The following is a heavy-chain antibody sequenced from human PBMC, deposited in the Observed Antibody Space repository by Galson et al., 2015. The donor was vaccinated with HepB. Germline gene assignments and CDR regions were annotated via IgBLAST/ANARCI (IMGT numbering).Heavy chain of an antibody. CDR1: GYTFTSYW. D-gene: IGHD3-22*01. J-gene: IGHJ3*02. Sequence: QSGAEVKKPGESLKISCKGSGYTFTSYWIGWVRQMPGKGLEWMGIIHPSDSGTKYSPSFRGQVTISVDKSISTAYLQWSSLKASDTAIYYCARRRGWDFDSSGYYHAFDIWGQGTTVTVSS. V-gene: IGHV5-51*01. CDR3: ARRRGWDFDSSGYYHAFDI. CDR2: IHPSDSGT.